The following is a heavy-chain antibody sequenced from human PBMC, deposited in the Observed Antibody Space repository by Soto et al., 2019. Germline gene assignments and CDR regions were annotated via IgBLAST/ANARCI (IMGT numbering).Heavy chain of an antibody. D-gene: IGHD5-18*01. Sequence: SETLSLTCTVSGGSVSSGSYYWSWIRHPPGKGLECVGYIYYSGSTNYNPSLKSRVTISVDTSKNQFSLKLSSVTAADTAVYYCARGTDTAMVNPIFDYWGQGTLVTVSS. CDR2: IYYSGST. J-gene: IGHJ4*02. V-gene: IGHV4-61*01. CDR3: ARGTDTAMVNPIFDY. CDR1: GGSVSSGSYY.